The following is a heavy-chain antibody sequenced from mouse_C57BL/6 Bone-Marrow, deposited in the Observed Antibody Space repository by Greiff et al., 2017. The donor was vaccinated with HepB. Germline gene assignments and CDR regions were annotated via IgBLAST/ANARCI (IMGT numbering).Heavy chain of an antibody. CDR2: IDPSDSET. J-gene: IGHJ2*01. CDR1: GYTFTSYW. Sequence: VKLMESGAELVRPGSSVKLSCKASGYTFTSYWMHWVKQRPIQGLEWIGNIDPSDSETHYNQKFKDKATLTVDKSSSTAYMQLSSLTSEDSAVYYCARKGVGFDYWGQGTTLTVSS. CDR3: ARKGVGFDY. V-gene: IGHV1-52*01.